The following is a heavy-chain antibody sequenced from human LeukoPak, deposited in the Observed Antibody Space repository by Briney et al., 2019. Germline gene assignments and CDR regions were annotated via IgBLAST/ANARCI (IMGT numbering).Heavy chain of an antibody. CDR2: ISAYNGNA. J-gene: IGHJ4*02. CDR3: ARCPSSGWPLDFDY. V-gene: IGHV1-18*01. CDR1: GYSFTSYD. Sequence: APVKVSCKASGYSFTSYDISWVRQSPGQGLEWMGWISAYNGNADYAQKLQGRVTMTTDTSTSTAYMELRSLRSDDTAVYYCARCPSSGWPLDFDYWGQGTLVTVSS. D-gene: IGHD6-19*01.